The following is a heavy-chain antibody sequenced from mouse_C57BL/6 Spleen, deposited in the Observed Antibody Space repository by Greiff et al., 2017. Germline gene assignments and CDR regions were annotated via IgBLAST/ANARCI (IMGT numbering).Heavy chain of an antibody. CDR3: ARYDSTSAEASY. D-gene: IGHD3-2*01. V-gene: IGHV7-3*01. CDR1: GFTFTDYY. J-gene: IGHJ3*01. CDR2: IRNKANGYTT. Sequence: EVKLLESGGGLVQPGGSLSLSCAASGFTFTDYYMSWVRQPPGKALEWMGFIRNKANGYTTEYSASVKGRFTISRDTSQSILYLQMNALRAEDSATYYGARYDSTSAEASYWGQGTLVTVSA.